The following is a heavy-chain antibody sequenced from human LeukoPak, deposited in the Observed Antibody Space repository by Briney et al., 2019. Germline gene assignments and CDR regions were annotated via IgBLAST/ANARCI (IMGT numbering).Heavy chain of an antibody. Sequence: QSGGSLRLSCAASGFTFDDYAMHWVRQAPGKGLEWVSGISWNSGSIGYADSVKGRFTISRDNAKNSLYLQMNSLRAEDTALYYCAKDTDTGELSYNWFDPWGQGTLVTVSS. CDR1: GFTFDDYA. CDR2: ISWNSGSI. J-gene: IGHJ5*02. CDR3: AKDTDTGELSYNWFDP. D-gene: IGHD3-16*02. V-gene: IGHV3-9*01.